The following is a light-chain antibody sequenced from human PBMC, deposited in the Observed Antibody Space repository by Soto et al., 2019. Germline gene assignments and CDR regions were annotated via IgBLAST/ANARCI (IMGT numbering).Light chain of an antibody. J-gene: IGKJ2*02. CDR1: QSLLHTNGYTY. V-gene: IGKV2-28*01. CDR3: MQALQTPWT. CDR2: LGS. Sequence: DIVMTQSPLSLPVTPGEPASISCRSGQSLLHTNGYTYLDWYLQKPGQSPQLLIYLGSTRASGVPDRFSGSGSGTDFTLKISRVEAEDVGVYYCMQALQTPWTFGQGTKLEIK.